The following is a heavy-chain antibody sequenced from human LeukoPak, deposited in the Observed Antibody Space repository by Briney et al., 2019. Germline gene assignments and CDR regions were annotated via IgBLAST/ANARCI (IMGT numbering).Heavy chain of an antibody. D-gene: IGHD2-2*01. CDR3: ADVNAMSTGY. Sequence: PGGSLRLSCAASGFTFSTYAMHWVRQAPGKGLEWVAVVSYDGSNKYYADSMKGRFTISRDNSKNTLYLQMNSLRAEDTAVYYCADVNAMSTGYWGQGTLVTVSS. V-gene: IGHV3-30*04. CDR1: GFTFSTYA. J-gene: IGHJ4*02. CDR2: VSYDGSNK.